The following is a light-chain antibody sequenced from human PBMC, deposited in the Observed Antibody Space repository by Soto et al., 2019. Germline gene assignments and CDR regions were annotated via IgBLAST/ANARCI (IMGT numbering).Light chain of an antibody. CDR1: SSDVGSYNL. J-gene: IGLJ2*01. Sequence: QSALTQPASVSGSPGQSITISCTGTSSDVGSYNLVAWYQQHPNKAPKLMIYEVTKRPSGVSNRFSGSKSGNTASLTISGLQAEDEADYCCCSYAGSSTHVVFGGGTQLTVL. CDR2: EVT. V-gene: IGLV2-23*02. CDR3: CSYAGSSTHVV.